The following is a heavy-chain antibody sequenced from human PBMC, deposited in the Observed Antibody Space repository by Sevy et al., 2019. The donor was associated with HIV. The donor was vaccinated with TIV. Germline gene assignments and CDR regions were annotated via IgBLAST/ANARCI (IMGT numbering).Heavy chain of an antibody. CDR1: GFTFISYG. Sequence: GGSLRLSCAASGFTFISYGMHWVRQAPGKGLEWVAIISYDGSKKYSADSVKGGFTISRDNSKNTLYLQMNSLRAEDTAVYYCAKSTHYYGSGSYDFRNGMDVWGQGTTVTVSS. V-gene: IGHV3-30*18. J-gene: IGHJ6*02. D-gene: IGHD3-10*01. CDR3: AKSTHYYGSGSYDFRNGMDV. CDR2: ISYDGSKK.